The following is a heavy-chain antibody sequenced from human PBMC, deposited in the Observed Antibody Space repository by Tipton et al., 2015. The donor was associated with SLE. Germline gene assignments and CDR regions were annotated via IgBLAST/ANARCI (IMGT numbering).Heavy chain of an antibody. D-gene: IGHD2-15*01. CDR1: GGSISSYY. CDR2: IFHTGST. Sequence: LRLSCTVSGGSISSYYWSWIRQPPGKGLEWIGEIFHTGSTSYNASLKSRVTISVDKSKNQFSLNLNSVTAADTAVYYCANTHCSGGSCYSVYWGQGTLVTVSS. V-gene: IGHV4-59*12. CDR3: ANTHCSGGSCYSVY. J-gene: IGHJ4*02.